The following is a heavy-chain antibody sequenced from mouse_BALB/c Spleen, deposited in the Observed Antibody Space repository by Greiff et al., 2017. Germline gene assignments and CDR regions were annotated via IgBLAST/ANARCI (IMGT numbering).Heavy chain of an antibody. Sequence: VKVVESGPGLVQPSQSLSITCTVSGFSLTSYGVHWVRQSPGKGLEWLGVIWSGGSTDYNAAFISRLSISKDNSKSQVFFKMNSLQANDTAIYYCARNWGGNNFDYWGQGTTLTVSS. CDR1: GFSLTSYG. J-gene: IGHJ2*01. CDR3: ARNWGGNNFDY. V-gene: IGHV2-2*02. D-gene: IGHD1-1*01. CDR2: IWSGGST.